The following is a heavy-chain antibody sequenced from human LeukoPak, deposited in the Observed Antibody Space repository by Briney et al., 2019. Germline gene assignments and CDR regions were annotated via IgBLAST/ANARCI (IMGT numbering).Heavy chain of an antibody. J-gene: IGHJ3*02. D-gene: IGHD3-22*01. CDR1: GFTVSSNY. V-gene: IGHV3-66*01. Sequence: GGSLRLSCAASGFTVSSNYMSWVRQAPGKGLEWGSVIYSGGSTYYADSVKGRFTISRDNSKNTLYLQMNSLRAEDTAVYYCARGTPNYYDSSGYYDAFDIWGQGTMVTVSS. CDR2: IYSGGST. CDR3: ARGTPNYYDSSGYYDAFDI.